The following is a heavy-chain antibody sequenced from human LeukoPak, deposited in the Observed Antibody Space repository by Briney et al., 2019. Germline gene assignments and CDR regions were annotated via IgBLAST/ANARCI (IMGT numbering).Heavy chain of an antibody. CDR3: AKSPNYYDSSGYMDY. CDR2: ISSSSSTI. D-gene: IGHD3-22*01. CDR1: GFTFSTYS. J-gene: IGHJ4*02. V-gene: IGHV3-48*01. Sequence: GGSLRLSCAATGFTFSTYSMTWVRQAPGKGLEWVSYISSSSSTIYYGGSVKGRFTVSRDNAKNSLYLQMNSLRAEDTAVYYCAKSPNYYDSSGYMDYWGQGTLVTVSS.